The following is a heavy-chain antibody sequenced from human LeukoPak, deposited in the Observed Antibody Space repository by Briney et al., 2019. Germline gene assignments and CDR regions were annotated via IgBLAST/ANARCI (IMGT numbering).Heavy chain of an antibody. V-gene: IGHV5-51*01. CDR1: GYSFTSYW. CDR3: ARRAYYDSSGYSLDY. Sequence: GESLKISCKGSGYSFTSYWIGWVRPMPGKGLEWMGIIYPGDSDTRYSPSFQGQVTISADKSISTAYLQWSSLKASDTAMYYCARRAYYDSSGYSLDYWGQGTLVTVSS. D-gene: IGHD3-22*01. CDR2: IYPGDSDT. J-gene: IGHJ4*02.